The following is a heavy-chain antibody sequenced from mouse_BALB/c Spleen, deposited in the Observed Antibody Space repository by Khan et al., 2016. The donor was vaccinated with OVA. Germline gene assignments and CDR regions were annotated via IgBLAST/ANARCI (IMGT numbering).Heavy chain of an antibody. Sequence: VQLQESGAELARPGASVKMSCKASGYSFTSHTMHWVKQRPGQGLEWIGYINPRSGYTNYNQKFNDKATLTADKSSSTAYMQLSSLTSEVSAVYYCARRTTGYALDDWGQGTSVTVSS. J-gene: IGHJ4*01. CDR1: GYSFTSHT. CDR3: ARRTTGYALDD. V-gene: IGHV1-4*01. D-gene: IGHD2-14*01. CDR2: INPRSGYT.